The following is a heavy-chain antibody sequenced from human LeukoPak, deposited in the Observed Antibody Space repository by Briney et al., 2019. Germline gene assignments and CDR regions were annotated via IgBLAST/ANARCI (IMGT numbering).Heavy chain of an antibody. V-gene: IGHV4-59*05. CDR2: ISFSGST. CDR3: ARDQQYQRPAGWFDP. Sequence: SETLSLTCTVSGGSISSYYWSWIRQPPGKGLEWIGSISFSGSTYYNPSLKSRVTISIDTSKNQFSLNLNSVTAADTSIYYCARDQQYQRPAGWFDPWGQGTLVTVSS. J-gene: IGHJ5*02. CDR1: GGSISSYY. D-gene: IGHD2-2*01.